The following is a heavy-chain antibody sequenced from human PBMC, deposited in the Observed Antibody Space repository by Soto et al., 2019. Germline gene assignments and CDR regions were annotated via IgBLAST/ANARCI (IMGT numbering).Heavy chain of an antibody. D-gene: IGHD3-10*01. CDR3: ARDLGITMVRGVADNWFDP. J-gene: IGHJ5*02. CDR2: IYYSGST. Sequence: PSETLSLTCTVSGGSISSDYWSWIRQPPGKGLEWIGYIYYSGSTNYNPSLKSRVTISADTSKNQFSLKLSSVTAADTAVYYCARDLGITMVRGVADNWFDPWGQGTLVTVSS. V-gene: IGHV4-59*01. CDR1: GGSISSDY.